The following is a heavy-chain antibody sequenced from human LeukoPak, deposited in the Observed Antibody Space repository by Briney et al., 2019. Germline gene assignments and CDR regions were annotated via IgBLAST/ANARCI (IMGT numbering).Heavy chain of an antibody. CDR2: ISSSGSTI. CDR1: GFTFISYE. V-gene: IGHV3-48*03. D-gene: IGHD3-10*02. Sequence: GGSLRLSCAASGFTFISYERNWFRQAPGKGLEWVSYISSSGSTIYYADSVKGRFTISRDNAKNSLYLQMNSLRAEDTAVYYCAELGITMIGGVWGKGTTVTISS. J-gene: IGHJ6*04. CDR3: AELGITMIGGV.